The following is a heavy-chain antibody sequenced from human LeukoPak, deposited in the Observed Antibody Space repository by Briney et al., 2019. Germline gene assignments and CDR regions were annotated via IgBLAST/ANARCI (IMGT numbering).Heavy chain of an antibody. D-gene: IGHD2-2*01. J-gene: IGHJ3*02. CDR3: ARYCSSTSCSNDAFDI. CDR2: ISGDGRDT. CDR1: GFSFSSFG. V-gene: IGHV3-23*01. Sequence: GGSLRLSCAASGFSFSSFGMSWARQAPGRGLQWVSSISGDGRDTFYADSVKGRLTVSRDNSKTTMFLQMNSLRVEDTALYYCARYCSSTSCSNDAFDIWGQGTMVTVSS.